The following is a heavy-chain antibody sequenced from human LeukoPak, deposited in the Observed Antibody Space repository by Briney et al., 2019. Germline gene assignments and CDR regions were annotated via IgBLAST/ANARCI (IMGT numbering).Heavy chain of an antibody. CDR2: INPSGGST. D-gene: IGHD2-2*01. J-gene: IGHJ6*02. CDR3: ARGGYCSSTSCHSIRSYYYYGMDV. CDR1: GYTFTSYY. Sequence: GASVKVSCKASGYTFTSYYIHWVRQAPGQGLEWMGIINPSGGSTNYAQKFRGRVTMTRDTSTSTVNMELSSLRSEDTAVYYCARGGYCSSTSCHSIRSYYYYGMDVWGQGTTVTVSS. V-gene: IGHV1-46*01.